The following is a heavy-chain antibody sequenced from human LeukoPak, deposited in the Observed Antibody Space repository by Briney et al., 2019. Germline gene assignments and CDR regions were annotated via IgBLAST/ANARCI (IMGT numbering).Heavy chain of an antibody. J-gene: IGHJ4*02. Sequence: GGSLRLSCEASGFTFSSYAMSWVRQAPGKGLEWVSAISGSGDGTYYADSVKGRFTASRDNSKNTVYLQMNSLRAEDTAVYYCAKGSRILPVAYCDYWGQGTLVIVSS. CDR3: AKGSRILPVAYCDY. CDR1: GFTFSSYA. CDR2: ISGSGDGT. D-gene: IGHD2-2*01. V-gene: IGHV3-23*01.